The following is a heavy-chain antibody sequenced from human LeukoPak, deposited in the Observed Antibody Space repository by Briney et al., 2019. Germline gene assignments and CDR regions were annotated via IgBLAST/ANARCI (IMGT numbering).Heavy chain of an antibody. CDR3: TRGGPEGSGYSYGSHDY. J-gene: IGHJ4*02. CDR2: INPNSGAT. CDR1: GFTFTGYY. Sequence: ASVTVSRKASGFTFTGYYMHWVRQAPGQGLEWMGWINPNSGATNYAQKFQGRVTMTRDTSISTVYMELSRLRSDDTAVYYCTRGGPEGSGYSYGSHDYWGQGTLVTVSS. V-gene: IGHV1-2*02. D-gene: IGHD5-18*01.